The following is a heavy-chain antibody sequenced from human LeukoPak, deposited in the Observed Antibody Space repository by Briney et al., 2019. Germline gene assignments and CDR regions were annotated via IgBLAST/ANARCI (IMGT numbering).Heavy chain of an antibody. D-gene: IGHD3-10*01. CDR1: GFIFNNHV. Sequence: GGSLRLSCGASGFIFNNHVMHWVRQAPGKGLKWVAMMWFDGTNEYYVKSVKGRFTISRDNSKNTLYLQMDSLRAEDTAVYYCAKQSGARANFDYWGRGTLVTVSS. J-gene: IGHJ4*02. V-gene: IGHV3-33*06. CDR3: AKQSGARANFDY. CDR2: MWFDGTNE.